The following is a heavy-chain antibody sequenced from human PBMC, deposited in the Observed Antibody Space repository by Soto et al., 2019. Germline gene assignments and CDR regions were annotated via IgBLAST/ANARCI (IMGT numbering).Heavy chain of an antibody. J-gene: IGHJ2*01. CDR2: IYSGGAT. V-gene: IGHV3-53*01. D-gene: IGHD4-17*01. Sequence: EVQLVESGGNLIHPGGALRLSCAAYGFTVTNKYMTWVRQAPGKGLEWVSLIYSGGATSYADSVKGRFTISRDNSKDVLYLQGNRLRAEDTAVYYCARVDYGYYGWYFDLWGRGTLVTVSS. CDR1: GFTVTNKY. CDR3: ARVDYGYYGWYFDL.